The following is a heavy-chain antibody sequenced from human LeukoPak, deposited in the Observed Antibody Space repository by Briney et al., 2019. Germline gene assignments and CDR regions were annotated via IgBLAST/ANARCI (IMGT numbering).Heavy chain of an antibody. CDR1: GFTFSDYY. CDR3: ARGLPPVMKYYFDY. Sequence: EGSLRLSCAASGFTFSDYYMSWIRQAPGKGLEWVSYISSSSSYTNYADSVKGRFTISRDDSKNTLYLQMNSLRAEDTAMYYCARGLPPVMKYYFDYWGQGTLVTVSS. CDR2: ISSSSSYT. V-gene: IGHV3-11*06. D-gene: IGHD4-11*01. J-gene: IGHJ4*02.